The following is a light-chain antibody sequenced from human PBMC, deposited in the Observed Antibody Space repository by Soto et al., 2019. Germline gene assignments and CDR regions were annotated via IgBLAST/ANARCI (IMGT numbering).Light chain of an antibody. V-gene: IGLV2-8*01. CDR2: EVS. Sequence: QSVLTQPPSAPGSTGQSVTISCTGTSSDVGGYNYVSWYQQHPGKAPKLMIYEVSKRPSGVPDRFSGSKSGNTASLTVSGLQAEDEADYYCSSYAGSNNWVFGGGTKVTV. CDR1: SSDVGGYNY. CDR3: SSYAGSNNWV. J-gene: IGLJ3*02.